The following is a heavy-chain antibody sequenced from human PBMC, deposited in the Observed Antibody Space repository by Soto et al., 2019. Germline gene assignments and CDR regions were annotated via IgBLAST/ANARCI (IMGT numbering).Heavy chain of an antibody. V-gene: IGHV3-30*18. CDR1: GFTFSSYG. CDR3: AKDESPVKVLNTLLDY. Sequence: QVQLVESGGGVVQPGRSLRLSCAASGFTFSSYGMHWVRQAPGKGLEWVAVISYDGSNKYYADSVKGRFTISRDNSKNTLDLQMNSLRAEDTAVYYCAKDESPVKVLNTLLDYWGQGTLVTVSS. J-gene: IGHJ4*02. CDR2: ISYDGSNK. D-gene: IGHD2-15*01.